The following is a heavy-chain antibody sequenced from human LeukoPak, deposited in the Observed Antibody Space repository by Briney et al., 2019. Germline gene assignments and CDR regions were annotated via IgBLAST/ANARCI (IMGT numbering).Heavy chain of an antibody. J-gene: IGHJ4*02. D-gene: IGHD6-19*01. CDR3: ARHYGYSSGWYVGPYYFDY. CDR2: IYYSGST. CDR1: GGSISSYY. V-gene: IGHV4-59*08. Sequence: SETLSLTCTVSGGSISSYYWSWIRQPPGKGLEWSGYIYYSGSTNYNPSLKSRVTISVDTSKNQFSLKLSSVTAADTAVYYCARHYGYSSGWYVGPYYFDYWGQGTLVTVSS.